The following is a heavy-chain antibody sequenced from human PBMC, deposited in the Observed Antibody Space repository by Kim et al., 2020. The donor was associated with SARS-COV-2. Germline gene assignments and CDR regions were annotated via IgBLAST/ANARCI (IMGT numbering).Heavy chain of an antibody. CDR1: GGSFSGYY. D-gene: IGHD6-19*01. CDR2: INHSGST. Sequence: SETLSLTCAVYGGSFSGYYWSWIRQPPGKRLEWIGEINHSGSTNYNPSLKSRVTISVDTSKNQFSLKLSSVTAADTAVYYCARGQGKVAGTVRSWYFDLWGRGTLVTVSS. J-gene: IGHJ2*01. V-gene: IGHV4-34*01. CDR3: ARGQGKVAGTVRSWYFDL.